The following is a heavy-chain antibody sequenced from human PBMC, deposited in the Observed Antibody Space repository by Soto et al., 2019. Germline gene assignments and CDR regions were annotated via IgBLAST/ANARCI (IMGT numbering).Heavy chain of an antibody. CDR1: GYTFTSYG. V-gene: IGHV1-18*04. D-gene: IGHD5-18*01. J-gene: IGHJ4*02. CDR2: ISAYNGNT. Sequence: VASVKVSCKASGYTFTSYGISWVRQAPGQGLEWMGWISAYNGNTNYAQNLQGRVTMATDTSTSTAYMELRSLRSDDTAVYYCARDEDAAMPHFFDYWGQGXPVTVYS. CDR3: ARDEDAAMPHFFDY.